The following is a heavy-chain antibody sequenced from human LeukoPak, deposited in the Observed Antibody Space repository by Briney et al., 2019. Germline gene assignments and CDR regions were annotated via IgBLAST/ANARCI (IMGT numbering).Heavy chain of an antibody. Sequence: GESLQISCKGSRYSFTSYWIGWVRQLPGKGLEWMGIIYPGDSDTRYSPSFQGQVTISADKSISTAYLQWSSLKASDTAMYYCARRDCSGGSCYGPWGQGTLVTVSS. V-gene: IGHV5-51*01. D-gene: IGHD2-15*01. J-gene: IGHJ5*02. CDR1: RYSFTSYW. CDR3: ARRDCSGGSCYGP. CDR2: IYPGDSDT.